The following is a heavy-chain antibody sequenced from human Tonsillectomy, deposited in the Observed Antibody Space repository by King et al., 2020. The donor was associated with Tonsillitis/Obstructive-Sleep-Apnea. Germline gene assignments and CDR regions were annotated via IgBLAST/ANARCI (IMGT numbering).Heavy chain of an antibody. CDR1: GFTFSSYA. Sequence: VQLVESGGGLVQPGGSLRLSCAASGFTFSSYAMSWVRQAPGKGLEWVSAISGSGGSTYYADSVKGRFTISRDNSKNTLYLQMNSLRAEDTAVYYCAKERAFWSDYYSDFDYWGQGTLVTVSS. V-gene: IGHV3-23*04. CDR2: ISGSGGST. J-gene: IGHJ4*02. CDR3: AKERAFWSDYYSDFDY. D-gene: IGHD3-3*01.